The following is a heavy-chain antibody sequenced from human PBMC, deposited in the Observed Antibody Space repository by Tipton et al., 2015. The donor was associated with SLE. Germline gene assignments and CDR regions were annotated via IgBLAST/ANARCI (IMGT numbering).Heavy chain of an antibody. D-gene: IGHD1-1*01. J-gene: IGHJ4*02. V-gene: IGHV4-61*02. Sequence: GLVRPSETLSLTCTVSGGSISSDSYSWSWIRQPAGKGLEWIGRIYDEQGSDYSPSLRSRVALSVDFSKNQFSLKLRSVSAADTAVYFCARERWTDLEAPGRVIDYWGPGILVAVSS. CDR2: IYDEQGS. CDR3: ARERWTDLEAPGRVIDY. CDR1: GGSISSDSYS.